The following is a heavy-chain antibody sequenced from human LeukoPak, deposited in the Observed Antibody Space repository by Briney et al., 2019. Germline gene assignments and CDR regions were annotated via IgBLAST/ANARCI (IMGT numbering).Heavy chain of an antibody. V-gene: IGHV4-39*07. D-gene: IGHD3-10*01. J-gene: IGHJ6*03. CDR2: IYYTGST. Sequence: PSETLSLTCTVSGASISTNSYYWGWIRQPPWKGLEWIGNIYYTGSTYYNPSLKSRVTISVDTSKNQFSLKLSSVTAADTAVYYCARGRTVRGVIKFYYYMDVWGKGTTVTISS. CDR1: GASISTNSYY. CDR3: ARGRTVRGVIKFYYYMDV.